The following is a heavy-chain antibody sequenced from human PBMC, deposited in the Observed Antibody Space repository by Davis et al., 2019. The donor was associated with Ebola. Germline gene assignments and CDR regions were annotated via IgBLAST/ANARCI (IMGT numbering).Heavy chain of an antibody. CDR1: GGTFSSYT. CDR3: VRGGIQIWSSHYLDY. D-gene: IGHD5-18*01. V-gene: IGHV1-69*02. J-gene: IGHJ4*02. CDR2: IIPILGIA. Sequence: AASVKVSCKASGGTFSSYTISWVRQAPGHGLEWMGRIIPILGIANYAQKFQARVPITADKSTSTAYMELSSLRSEDTAVYYCVRGGIQIWSSHYLDYWGQGTLVTVSS.